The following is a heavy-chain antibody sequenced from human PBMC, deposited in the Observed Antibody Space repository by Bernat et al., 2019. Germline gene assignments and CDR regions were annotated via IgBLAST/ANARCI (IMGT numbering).Heavy chain of an antibody. V-gene: IGHV3-48*03. CDR2: ISSSHNTV. J-gene: IGHJ2*01. Sequence: EVQLVESGGGLVQPGGSLRLSCTASGFTLSIYEMNWVRQAPGKGREWVSYISSSHNTVHYADSVKGRLTIPTDNAKNSLYLQMNSLRVEATAVYSCASGPGQNWYFDLWGRGTLVTVSS. CDR1: GFTLSIYE. D-gene: IGHD7-27*01. CDR3: ASGPGQNWYFDL.